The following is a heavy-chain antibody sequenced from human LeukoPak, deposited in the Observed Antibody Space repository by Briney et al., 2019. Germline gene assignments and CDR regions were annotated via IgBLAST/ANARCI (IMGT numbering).Heavy chain of an antibody. CDR2: INWNGGST. Sequence: PGGSLRLSCAASGFTFDDYGMSWVRQAPGKGLEWVSGINWNGGSTGYADSVKGRFTISRDNAKNSLYLQMNSLRAEDTALYYCNLITWKSRDYYMDVWGKGTTVTVSS. D-gene: IGHD1-20*01. CDR1: GFTFDDYG. V-gene: IGHV3-20*04. CDR3: NLITWKSRDYYMDV. J-gene: IGHJ6*03.